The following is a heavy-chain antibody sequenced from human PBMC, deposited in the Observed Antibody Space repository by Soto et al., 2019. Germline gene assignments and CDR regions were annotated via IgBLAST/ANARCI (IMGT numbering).Heavy chain of an antibody. V-gene: IGHV1-69*13. CDR3: ANRVVPAATRAVSYYYYGMDV. D-gene: IGHD2-2*01. Sequence: SVKVSCKASGGTFSSYAISWVRQAPGQGLEWMGGIIPIFGTANYAQKFQGRVTITADESTSTAYMELSSLRSEDTAVYYCANRVVPAATRAVSYYYYGMDVWGQGTTVTVSS. J-gene: IGHJ6*02. CDR1: GGTFSSYA. CDR2: IIPIFGTA.